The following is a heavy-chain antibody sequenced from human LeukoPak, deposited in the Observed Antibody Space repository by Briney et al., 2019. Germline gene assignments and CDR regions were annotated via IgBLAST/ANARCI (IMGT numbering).Heavy chain of an antibody. J-gene: IGHJ4*02. V-gene: IGHV3-23*01. Sequence: GGSLRLSCAASGFTFSSYAMSWVRQAPGKGLEWVSAISGSGGSTYYADSVKGRFTISRDNSKNTLYLQMDSLRAEDTAVYYCAKDPSYGSGSYSDYWGQGTLVTVSS. CDR2: ISGSGGST. CDR3: AKDPSYGSGSYSDY. D-gene: IGHD3-10*01. CDR1: GFTFSSYA.